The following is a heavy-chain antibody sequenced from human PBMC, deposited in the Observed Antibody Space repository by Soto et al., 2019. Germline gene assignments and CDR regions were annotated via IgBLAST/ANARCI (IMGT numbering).Heavy chain of an antibody. V-gene: IGHV3-23*01. CDR2: ISGSGGST. CDR3: AQSRGLRGLKIVDH. D-gene: IGHD4-17*01. CDR1: GFTFSSYA. J-gene: IGHJ5*02. Sequence: GGSLRLSCAASGFTFSSYAMSWVRQAPGKGLEWVSAISGSGGSTYYADSVKGRFTISRDNSKNTLYLQMNSLRAEDTAVYDCAQSRGLRGLKIVDHWGQGTLVTVSS.